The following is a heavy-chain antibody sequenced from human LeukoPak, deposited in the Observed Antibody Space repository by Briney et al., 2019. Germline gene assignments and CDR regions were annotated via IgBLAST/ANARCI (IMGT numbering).Heavy chain of an antibody. CDR3: AKDRYDFWSGYPEYYFDY. CDR2: IRSKANSYAT. J-gene: IGHJ4*02. Sequence: GGSLRLSCAASGFTFSGSAMHWVRQASGKGLEWVGRIRSKANSYATAYAASVKGRFTISRDDSKNTAYLQMNSLKTEDTAVYYCAKDRYDFWSGYPEYYFDYWGQGTLVTVSS. CDR1: GFTFSGSA. V-gene: IGHV3-73*01. D-gene: IGHD3-3*01.